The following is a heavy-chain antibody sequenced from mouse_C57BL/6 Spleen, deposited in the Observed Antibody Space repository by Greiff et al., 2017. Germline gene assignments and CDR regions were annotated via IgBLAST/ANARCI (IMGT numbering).Heavy chain of an antibody. CDR1: GFTFSSYG. J-gene: IGHJ3*01. CDR3: ARQGDGNSWFAY. D-gene: IGHD2-1*01. Sequence: EVQVVESGGDLVKPGGSLKLSCAASGFTFSSYGMSWVRQTPDKRLEWVATISSGGSYTYYPDSVKGRFTISRDNAKNTLYLQISSLKSEDTAMYYCARQGDGNSWFAYWGQGTLVTVSA. CDR2: ISSGGSYT. V-gene: IGHV5-6*01.